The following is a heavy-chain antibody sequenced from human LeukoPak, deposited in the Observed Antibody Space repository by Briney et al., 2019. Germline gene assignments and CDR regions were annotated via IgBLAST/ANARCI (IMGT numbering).Heavy chain of an antibody. Sequence: SETLSLTCTVSGGSISSYYWSWIRQPPGKGLEWIGEINHSGSTNYNPSLKSRVTISVDTSKNQFSLKLSSVTAADTAVYYCARRVTMIVVVINRWHFDYWGQGTLVTVSS. D-gene: IGHD3-22*01. V-gene: IGHV4-34*01. CDR3: ARRVTMIVVVINRWHFDY. CDR1: GGSISSYY. CDR2: INHSGST. J-gene: IGHJ4*02.